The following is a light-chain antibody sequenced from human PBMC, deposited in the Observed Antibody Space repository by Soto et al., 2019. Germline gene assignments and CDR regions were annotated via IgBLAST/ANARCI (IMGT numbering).Light chain of an antibody. V-gene: IGKV1-39*01. J-gene: IGKJ1*01. CDR3: QQSYSTPRT. CDR2: AAS. Sequence: DIQMTQSPASVCPSXWGCVTIAXXASQGISTFLNWYQQKPGKAPRLLIYAASSLQSGVPSRFSGSGSGTDFTLTISSLQPEDFATYYCQQSYSTPRTFGQGTKVDIK. CDR1: QGISTF.